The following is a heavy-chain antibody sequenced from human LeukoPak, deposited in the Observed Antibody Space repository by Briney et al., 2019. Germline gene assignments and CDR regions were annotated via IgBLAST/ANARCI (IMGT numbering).Heavy chain of an antibody. J-gene: IGHJ1*01. D-gene: IGHD1-14*01. CDR1: EYTFTSYD. CDR3: AINPPANRRFQH. CDR2: MNPNSGNT. V-gene: IGHV1-8*01. Sequence: GASVKVSCKASEYTFTSYDINWVRQATGQGPEWMGWMNPNSGNTGYAQKFQGRVTMTRNTSISTAYMELSNVRSEDTAMYYCAINPPANRRFQHWGQGTLVTVSS.